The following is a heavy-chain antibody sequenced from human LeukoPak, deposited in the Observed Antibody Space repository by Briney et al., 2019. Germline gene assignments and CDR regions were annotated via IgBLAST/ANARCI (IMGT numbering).Heavy chain of an antibody. J-gene: IGHJ5*02. CDR3: ARASQDIVATIGWNWFDH. Sequence: SETLSLTCTVSGDSISSYYWSWIRQPPGKGLEWIGYIYYSGSTNYNPSPKSRVTISVDTSKNQFSLKLSSVTAADTAVYYCARASQDIVATIGWNWFDHWGQGTLVTVSS. V-gene: IGHV4-59*01. D-gene: IGHD5-12*01. CDR1: GDSISSYY. CDR2: IYYSGST.